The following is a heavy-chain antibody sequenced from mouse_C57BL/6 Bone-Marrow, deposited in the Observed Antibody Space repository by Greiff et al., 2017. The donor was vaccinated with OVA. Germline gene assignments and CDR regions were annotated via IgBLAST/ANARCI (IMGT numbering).Heavy chain of an antibody. J-gene: IGHJ4*01. CDR1: GYSITSDY. CDR2: ISYSGST. D-gene: IGHD2-3*01. Sequence: VQLKESGPGLAKPSQTLSLTCSVTGYSITSDYWNWIRKFPGNKLEYMGYISYSGSTYYNPSLKSRISITRDTSKNKYYLQLNSVTTEDTATYYGARVIYDGFYAMDDWGQGTSVTVSS. V-gene: IGHV3-8*01. CDR3: ARVIYDGFYAMDD.